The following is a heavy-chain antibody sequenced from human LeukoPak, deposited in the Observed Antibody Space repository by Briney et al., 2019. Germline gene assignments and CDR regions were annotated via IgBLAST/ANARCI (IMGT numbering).Heavy chain of an antibody. CDR2: IYYSGST. V-gene: IGHV4-39*07. J-gene: IGHJ4*02. D-gene: IGHD4-17*01. Sequence: SETLSLTCTVSGGSISSSSYYWGWIRQPPGKGLEWIGSIYYSGSTYYNPSLKSRVTISVDTSKNQFSLKLSSVTAADTAVYYCARDDYGRIDYWGQGTLVTVSS. CDR3: ARDDYGRIDY. CDR1: GGSISSSSYY.